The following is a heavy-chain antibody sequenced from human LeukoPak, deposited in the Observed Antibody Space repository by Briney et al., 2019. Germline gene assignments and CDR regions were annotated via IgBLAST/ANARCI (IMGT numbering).Heavy chain of an antibody. D-gene: IGHD2-2*01. Sequence: GGSLRLSCAASGFTFSSYAMHWVRQAPGKGLEWVAVISYDGSNKYYADSVKGRFTISRDNSKNTLYLQMNSLRAEDTAVYYCAKVITYCSSTSCSAYYYYGMDVWGQGTTVTVSS. CDR1: GFTFSSYA. J-gene: IGHJ6*02. CDR3: AKVITYCSSTSCSAYYYYGMDV. CDR2: ISYDGSNK. V-gene: IGHV3-30*04.